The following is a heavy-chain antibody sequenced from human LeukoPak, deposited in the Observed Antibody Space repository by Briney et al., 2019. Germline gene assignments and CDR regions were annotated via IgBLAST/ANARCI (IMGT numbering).Heavy chain of an antibody. CDR1: GYTFTGYY. V-gene: IGHV1-2*02. Sequence: ASMKVSCKASGYTFTGYYMHWVRQAPGQGLEWMGWINPNSGGTNYAQKFQGRVTMTRDTSISTAYMELSRLRSDDTAVYYCARVGVLYDFWSGYYLSYWGQGTLVTVSS. CDR3: ARVGVLYDFWSGYYLSY. D-gene: IGHD3-3*01. CDR2: INPNSGGT. J-gene: IGHJ4*02.